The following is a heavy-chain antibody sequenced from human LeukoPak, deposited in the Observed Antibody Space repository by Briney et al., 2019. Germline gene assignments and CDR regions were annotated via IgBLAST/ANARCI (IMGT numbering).Heavy chain of an antibody. CDR1: GFTFSRYT. CDR3: ARDALGARGIGGGFDM. CDR2: ILYDGGNK. D-gene: IGHD3-10*01. J-gene: IGHJ3*02. V-gene: IGHV3-33*01. Sequence: GGSLRLSCAASGFTFSRYTMHWVRQAPGKGLEWVAVILYDGGNKYYADSVKGRFTISRDNSKNTLHLQMNSLRAEDTAVYYCARDALGARGIGGGFDMWGQGTMVTVSS.